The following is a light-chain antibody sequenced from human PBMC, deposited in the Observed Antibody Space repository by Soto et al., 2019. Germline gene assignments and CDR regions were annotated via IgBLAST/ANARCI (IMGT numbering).Light chain of an antibody. CDR1: QVISNY. V-gene: IGKV3D-11*01. J-gene: IGKJ1*01. CDR3: QQYDSSPWT. CDR2: ATS. Sequence: ELVLTQSPARLTWSPGEIARLSVSASQVISNYLAWYQQKPGQAPRLLIYATSNRATGIPARFSGSGSGTDFTLTISSLEPEDFSVYYCQQYDSSPWTFGQGTKVDIK.